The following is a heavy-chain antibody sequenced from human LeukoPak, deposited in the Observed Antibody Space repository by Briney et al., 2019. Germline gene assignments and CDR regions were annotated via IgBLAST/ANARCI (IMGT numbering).Heavy chain of an antibody. CDR2: IYYSGST. Sequence: SETLSLTCTASGGSISGYYWSWIRQPPGQGLEWIGYIYYSGSTNYNPSLKSRVTISVDTSKNQFSLKLSSVTAADTAVYYCARDPRSSGYCSGGSCSDWFDPWGQGTLVTVSS. CDR1: GGSISGYY. D-gene: IGHD2-15*01. J-gene: IGHJ5*02. V-gene: IGHV4-59*01. CDR3: ARDPRSSGYCSGGSCSDWFDP.